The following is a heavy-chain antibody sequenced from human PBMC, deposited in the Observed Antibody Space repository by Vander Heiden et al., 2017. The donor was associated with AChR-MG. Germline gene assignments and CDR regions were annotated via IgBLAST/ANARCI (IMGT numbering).Heavy chain of an antibody. Sequence: EVQLLEAGAGLVQPGGSLRLSCAAPGSSLSRYAMNWVRQSPGKGLEWVSVISGSSSRTYFAESVKGRFTISRDNSNYTLYLEMNSLRADDTAIYYCGKSVTGIARGPFDIWGRGTMVTVSS. J-gene: IGHJ3*02. D-gene: IGHD2-21*02. CDR3: GKSVTGIARGPFDI. CDR2: ISGSSSRT. CDR1: GSSLSRYA. V-gene: IGHV3-23*01.